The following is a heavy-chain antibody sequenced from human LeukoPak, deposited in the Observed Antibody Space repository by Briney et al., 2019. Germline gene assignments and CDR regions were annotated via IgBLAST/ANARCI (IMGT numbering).Heavy chain of an antibody. CDR1: GDTFSTYR. CDR3: ARSGSSRRDPAWFDP. Sequence: SVKVSCKASGDTFSTYRINWVRQAPGQGLEWMGRIIPFLGTAHYAPKFQGRVTFSADKSTTTAYMDLRSLRSDDTALYYCARSGSSRRDPAWFDPWGQGTLVTVSS. CDR2: IIPFLGTA. J-gene: IGHJ5*02. V-gene: IGHV1-69*08. D-gene: IGHD5-12*01.